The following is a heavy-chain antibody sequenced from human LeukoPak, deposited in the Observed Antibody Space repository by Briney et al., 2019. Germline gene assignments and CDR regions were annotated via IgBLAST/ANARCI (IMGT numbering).Heavy chain of an antibody. D-gene: IGHD3-22*01. J-gene: IGHJ4*02. V-gene: IGHV4-4*07. CDR3: AREYYYDSSAYYRYFDY. Sequence: SETLSLTCTVSGGSISSYYWSWIRQPAGKGLEWIGRIYTSGSTNYNASLKSRVSMSVDTSKNQFSLKLSSVTAADTAVYYCAREYYYDSSAYYRYFDYWGQGALVTVSS. CDR1: GGSISSYY. CDR2: IYTSGST.